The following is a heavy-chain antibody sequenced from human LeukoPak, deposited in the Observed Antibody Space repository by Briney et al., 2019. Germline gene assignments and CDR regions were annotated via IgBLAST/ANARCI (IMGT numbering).Heavy chain of an antibody. CDR3: ARDVGGSLDY. D-gene: IGHD1-26*01. CDR1: GFTFSTYW. J-gene: IGHJ4*02. Sequence: GGSLRLSCAASGFTFSTYWMAWIRQAPGKGLEWVANIKEDESAKHQADSVKGRFTISRDNAQNSVYLQMSSLRGEDTAVYYCARDVGGSLDYWGQGTLVTVSS. V-gene: IGHV3-7*01. CDR2: IKEDESAK.